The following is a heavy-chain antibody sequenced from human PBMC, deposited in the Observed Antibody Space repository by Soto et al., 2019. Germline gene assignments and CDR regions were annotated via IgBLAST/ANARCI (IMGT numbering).Heavy chain of an antibody. Sequence: QVQLVESGGGVVQPGRSLRLSCSASGFTLRSSAMHWVRQAPGKGLEWVAVISDDGINRYYGDSVKGRFTISRDNPKNTLYLEMKDLRTEDSAVYYCAKAITTSCYSAGDYWGQGTLVTVSS. D-gene: IGHD2-21*01. J-gene: IGHJ4*02. CDR1: GFTLRSSA. V-gene: IGHV3-30*18. CDR3: AKAITTSCYSAGDY. CDR2: ISDDGINR.